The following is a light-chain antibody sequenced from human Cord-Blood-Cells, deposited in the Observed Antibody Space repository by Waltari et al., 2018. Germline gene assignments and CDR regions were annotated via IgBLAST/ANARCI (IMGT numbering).Light chain of an antibody. CDR2: AAS. Sequence: AIELTQSPASLSASVGDRVTITCRASQGIRNDLGWYQQKPGKAPKHLIYAASSLQSGVPSRFSGSGSGTDFTLTISSLQPEDFATYYCLQDYNYPYTLGQGTKQEIK. V-gene: IGKV1-6*01. CDR3: LQDYNYPYT. CDR1: QGIRND. J-gene: IGKJ2*01.